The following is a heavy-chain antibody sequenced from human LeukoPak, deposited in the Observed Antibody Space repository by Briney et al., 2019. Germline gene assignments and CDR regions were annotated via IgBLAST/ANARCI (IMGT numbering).Heavy chain of an antibody. D-gene: IGHD3-10*01. CDR1: GFTFSDYY. CDR2: ISSSGSTI. J-gene: IGHJ5*02. CDR3: ARVLLGSWDWFDP. V-gene: IGHV3-11*04. Sequence: GGSLRLSCAASGFTFSDYYMSWIRQAPGKGLEWVSYISSSGSTIYYADSVKGRFTISRDNAKNTLYLQMNSLRAEDTAVYYCARVLLGSWDWFDPWGQGTLVTVSS.